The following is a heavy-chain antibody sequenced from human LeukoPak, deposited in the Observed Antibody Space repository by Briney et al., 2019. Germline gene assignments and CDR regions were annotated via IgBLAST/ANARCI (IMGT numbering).Heavy chain of an antibody. J-gene: IGHJ4*02. CDR2: IYYTGST. CDR1: GGSMSTYY. CDR3: ARGGTAFDY. V-gene: IGHV4-59*01. D-gene: IGHD3-16*01. Sequence: SETLSLTCTVSGGSMSTYYWSWIRQPPGKGLEWIGYIYYTGSTNYDPPLESRVTMSVDMSKNQFSLRLNFVTAADTAVYYCARGGTAFDYWGQGTLVTVSS.